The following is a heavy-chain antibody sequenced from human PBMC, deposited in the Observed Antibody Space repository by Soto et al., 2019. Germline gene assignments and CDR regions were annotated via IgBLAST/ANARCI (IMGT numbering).Heavy chain of an antibody. Sequence: PSENLSVTWSLSGGSISYKSYYWGGIRQPPGKGLEWVGGIFYTGTTYYSPSLKDRVTISVDTSKNSFSLNLTSVTAADTAVYFCARRIADPTWWFDPSGQGTMVTVSS. J-gene: IGHJ5*02. CDR2: IFYTGTT. V-gene: IGHV4-39*02. CDR3: ARRIADPTWWFDP. D-gene: IGHD6-6*01. CDR1: GGSISYKSYY.